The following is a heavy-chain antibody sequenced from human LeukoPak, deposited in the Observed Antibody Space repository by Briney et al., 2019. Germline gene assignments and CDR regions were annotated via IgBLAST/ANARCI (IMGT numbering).Heavy chain of an antibody. D-gene: IGHD3-3*01. CDR2: INWNGGST. CDR1: GFTSDDYG. Sequence: GGSLRLSCAASGFTSDDYGMSWVRQAPGKGLEWVSGINWNGGSTGYADSVKGRFTISRDNAKNSLYLQMNSLRAEDTALYYCARDSIFGVVINYMDVWGKGTTVTVSS. CDR3: ARDSIFGVVINYMDV. J-gene: IGHJ6*03. V-gene: IGHV3-20*04.